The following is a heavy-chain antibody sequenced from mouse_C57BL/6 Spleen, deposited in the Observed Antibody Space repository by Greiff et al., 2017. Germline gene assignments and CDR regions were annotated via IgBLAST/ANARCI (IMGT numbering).Heavy chain of an antibody. J-gene: IGHJ3*01. CDR2: IRLKSDNYAT. CDR3: TGRGFAY. CDR1: GFTFSNYW. Sequence: DVMLVESGGGLVQPGGSMKLSCVASGFTFSNYWMNWVRQSPEKGLEWVAQIRLKSDNYATHYAESVKGRFTISRDDSKSSVYLQMNSLRADDTGIYYCTGRGFAYWGQGTLVTVSA. V-gene: IGHV6-3*01.